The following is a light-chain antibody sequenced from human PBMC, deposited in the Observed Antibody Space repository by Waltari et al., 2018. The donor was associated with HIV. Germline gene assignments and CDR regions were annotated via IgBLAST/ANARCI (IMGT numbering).Light chain of an antibody. J-gene: IGKJ4*01. Sequence: IQMTQSPSIVSASVGDRVTITCRASENIGTSLALYQQTPGKAPKGLIYMASSLEGGVPSRFSGSRSGTEFTLTIRSLQPDDFGTYYCQQYYSSSVTFGGGTKVEI. V-gene: IGKV1-5*03. CDR3: QQYYSSSVT. CDR1: ENIGTS. CDR2: MAS.